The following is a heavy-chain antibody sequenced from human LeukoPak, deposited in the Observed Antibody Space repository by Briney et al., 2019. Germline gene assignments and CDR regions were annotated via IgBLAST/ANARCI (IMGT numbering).Heavy chain of an antibody. J-gene: IGHJ6*02. CDR3: ARDFSYDMDV. V-gene: IGHV3-74*01. Sequence: GGSLRLSCAASGFTFNNYVMSWVRQAPGKGLVWVSHINSDGSNTRYADSVKGRFTISRDNAKNTLYLQMNSLRAEDTAVYYCARDFSYDMDVWGQGTTVTVTS. CDR2: INSDGSNT. CDR1: GFTFNNYV.